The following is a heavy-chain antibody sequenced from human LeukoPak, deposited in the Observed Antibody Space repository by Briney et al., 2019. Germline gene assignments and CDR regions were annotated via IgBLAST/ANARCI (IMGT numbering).Heavy chain of an antibody. J-gene: IGHJ4*02. CDR1: GGTFSSYA. D-gene: IGHD2-2*01. Sequence: GSSVKVSCTASGGTFSSYAISWVRQAPGQGLEWMGGIIPIFGTANYAQKFQGRVTITADESTSTAYMELSSLRSEDTAVYYCARSLVPAAIRGPFDYWGQGTLVTVSS. V-gene: IGHV1-69*01. CDR2: IIPIFGTA. CDR3: ARSLVPAAIRGPFDY.